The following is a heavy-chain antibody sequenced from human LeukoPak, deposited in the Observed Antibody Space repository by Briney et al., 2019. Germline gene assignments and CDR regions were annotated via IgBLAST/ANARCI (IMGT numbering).Heavy chain of an antibody. D-gene: IGHD2-21*02. Sequence: PGGSLRLSCVASGFTFSSYGMHWVRQAPGKGLEWVAVISYDGSNKYYADSVKGRFTISRDNSKNTLYLQMNSLRAEDTAVYYCARELLDNYFDYWGQGTLVTVSS. CDR2: ISYDGSNK. CDR3: ARELLDNYFDY. J-gene: IGHJ4*02. CDR1: GFTFSSYG. V-gene: IGHV3-30*03.